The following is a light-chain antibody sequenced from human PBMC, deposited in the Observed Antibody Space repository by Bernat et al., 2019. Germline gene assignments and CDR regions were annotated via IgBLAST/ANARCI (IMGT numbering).Light chain of an antibody. Sequence: SSELTQDPAVSVALGQTVRITCQGDSLRSYYASCYQQKPGQAPELVIYGKNNRPSGIPDRFSGSSSRNKASLNITGAQAEDEADYSFNSRDRSCNHYVFGTGTKVTVL. J-gene: IGLJ1*01. CDR3: NSRDRSCNHYV. V-gene: IGLV3-19*01. CDR2: GKN. CDR1: SLRSYY.